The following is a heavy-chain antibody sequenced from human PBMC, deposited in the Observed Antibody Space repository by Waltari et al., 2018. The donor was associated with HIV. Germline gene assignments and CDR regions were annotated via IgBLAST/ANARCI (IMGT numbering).Heavy chain of an antibody. J-gene: IGHJ4*02. Sequence: QVQLQESGPGLVYPSETLSLTCTVSGASVSSGSHFWTWIRQPPGKRLEWIGYINNNGITSYNPSLKSRVNILKDTSKNQFSLKVSSVTAADTAVYYCARDSIAVPFDYWGQGTLVAVSS. CDR1: GASVSSGSHF. V-gene: IGHV4-61*01. CDR2: INNNGIT. CDR3: ARDSIAVPFDY. D-gene: IGHD2-21*01.